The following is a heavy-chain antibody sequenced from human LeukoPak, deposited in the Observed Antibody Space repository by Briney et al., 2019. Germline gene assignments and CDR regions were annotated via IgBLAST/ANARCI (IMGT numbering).Heavy chain of an antibody. CDR1: GGSFSGYY. Sequence: SETLSLTCAVYGGSFSGYYWSWIRQPPGKGLEWIGEINHSGSTNYNPSLKSRVTTSVDTSKNQFSLKLSSVTAADTAVYYCARDSGYSSPGAFDIWGQGTMVTVSS. CDR2: INHSGST. J-gene: IGHJ3*02. CDR3: ARDSGYSSPGAFDI. V-gene: IGHV4-34*01. D-gene: IGHD5-18*01.